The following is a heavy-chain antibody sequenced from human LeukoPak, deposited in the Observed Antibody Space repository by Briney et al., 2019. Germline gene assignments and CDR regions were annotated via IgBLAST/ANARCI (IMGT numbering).Heavy chain of an antibody. J-gene: IGHJ6*03. CDR2: IIPIFGTA. CDR1: GGTFSSYA. V-gene: IGHV1-69*05. D-gene: IGHD2-2*02. Sequence: SVKVSCKASGGTFSSYAISWVRQAPGQGLEWMGGIIPIFGTANYAQKFQGRVTITTDESTSTAYMELSSLRSEDTAVCYCAKTAYTDYYYYMDVWGKGTTVTVSS. CDR3: AKTAYTDYYYYMDV.